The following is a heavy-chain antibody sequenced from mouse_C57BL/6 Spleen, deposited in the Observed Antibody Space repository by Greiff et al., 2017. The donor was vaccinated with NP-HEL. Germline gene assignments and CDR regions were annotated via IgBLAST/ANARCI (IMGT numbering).Heavy chain of an antibody. J-gene: IGHJ4*01. CDR3: GRLGYYGNYPYAMDY. Sequence: EVQLVESGGGLVQPKGSLKLSCAASGFSFNTYAMNWVRQAPGKGLEWVARIRSKSNNYATYYADSVKDRFTISRDDSESMLYLQMNNLKTEDTAMYYCGRLGYYGNYPYAMDYWGQGTSVTVSS. CDR1: GFSFNTYA. V-gene: IGHV10-1*01. CDR2: IRSKSNNYAT. D-gene: IGHD2-1*01.